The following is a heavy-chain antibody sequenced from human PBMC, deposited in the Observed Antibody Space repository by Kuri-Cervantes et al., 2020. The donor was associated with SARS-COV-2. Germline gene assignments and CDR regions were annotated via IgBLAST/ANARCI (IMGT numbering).Heavy chain of an antibody. Sequence: GESLKTSCAASGFTFSSYAMSWVRQAPGKGLEWVSAISGSGGSTYYADSVKGRFTISRDNSKNTLYLQMNSLRAEDTAVYYCATGWSLAIWGQGTLVTVSS. CDR3: ATGWSLAI. D-gene: IGHD2-8*01. CDR1: GFTFSSYA. V-gene: IGHV3-23*01. J-gene: IGHJ4*02. CDR2: ISGSGGST.